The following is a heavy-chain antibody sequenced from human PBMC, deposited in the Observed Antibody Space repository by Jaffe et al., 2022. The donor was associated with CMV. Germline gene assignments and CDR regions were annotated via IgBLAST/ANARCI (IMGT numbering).Heavy chain of an antibody. CDR2: ISGSGGST. CDR1: GFTFSSYA. Sequence: EVQLLESGGGLVQPGGSLRLSCAASGFTFSSYAMSWVRQAPGKGLEWVSAISGSGGSTYYADSVKGRFTISRDNSKNTLYLQMNSLRAEDTAVYYCAKAISGVQQLAGSYYFDYWGQGTLVTVSS. D-gene: IGHD6-13*01. CDR3: AKAISGVQQLAGSYYFDY. V-gene: IGHV3-23*01. J-gene: IGHJ4*02.